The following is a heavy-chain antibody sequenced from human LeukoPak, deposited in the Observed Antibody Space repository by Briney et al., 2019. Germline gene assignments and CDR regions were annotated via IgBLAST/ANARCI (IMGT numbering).Heavy chain of an antibody. J-gene: IGHJ4*02. CDR1: GFIFSLYC. CDR2: ICPDGTGI. CDR3: VRDFRSADY. Sequence: KPRGSLRLSCAASGFIFSLYCMHWVRQAPGKGPMWVSRICPDGTGISYADSVKARFTTSRDNAKNTVYLQMNGLREEDTAVYYCVRDFRSADYWGQGTLVTVSS. V-gene: IGHV3-74*01.